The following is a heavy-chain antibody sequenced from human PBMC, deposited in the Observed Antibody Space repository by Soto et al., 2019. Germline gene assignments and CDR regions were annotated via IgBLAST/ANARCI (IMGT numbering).Heavy chain of an antibody. D-gene: IGHD3-10*01. V-gene: IGHV1-69*08. CDR1: GGTFSSYT. Sequence: QVQLVQSGAEVKKPGSSVKVSCKASGGTFSSYTISWVRQAPGKGLEWMGRIIPSLGIATYAQKFQGRVTITADKSTSTAYMELSRLRSEDTAVYYCAREEYYYGSGAFFDYWGQGTLVTVSS. CDR2: IIPSLGIA. CDR3: AREEYYYGSGAFFDY. J-gene: IGHJ4*02.